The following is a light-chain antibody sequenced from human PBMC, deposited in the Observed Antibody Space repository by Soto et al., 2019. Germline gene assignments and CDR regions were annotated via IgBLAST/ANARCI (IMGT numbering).Light chain of an antibody. V-gene: IGKV1-39*01. J-gene: IGKJ1*01. CDR1: QSVSRF. CDR2: SIS. Sequence: DIQMTQSPSSLSASVGDRVTITCRASQSVSRFLNWYQQKAGKAPNLLVHSISILESGVPSRFSGSGSGTDFTLTISSLQPEDFATYYCQQSYSNPRTFGQGTQVEIK. CDR3: QQSYSNPRT.